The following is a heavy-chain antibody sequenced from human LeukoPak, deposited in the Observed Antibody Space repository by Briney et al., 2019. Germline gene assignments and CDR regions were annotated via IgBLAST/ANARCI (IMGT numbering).Heavy chain of an antibody. CDR3: ASGRRWGEFGFDY. Sequence: GGSLRLSCAASGFTFSSYGMHWVRQAPGKGLEWVAFIRYDGSNKYYADSVKGRFTISRDNAKNSLYLQMNSLRAEDTAVYYCASGRRWGEFGFDYWGQGTLVTVSS. V-gene: IGHV3-30*02. CDR1: GFTFSSYG. CDR2: IRYDGSNK. J-gene: IGHJ4*02. D-gene: IGHD5-24*01.